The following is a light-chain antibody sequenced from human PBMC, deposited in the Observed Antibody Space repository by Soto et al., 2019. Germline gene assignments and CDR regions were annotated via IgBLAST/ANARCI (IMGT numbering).Light chain of an antibody. V-gene: IGLV2-14*01. CDR3: SSYTSSGTYVI. CDR1: SSDVGGYNY. CDR2: NVS. J-gene: IGLJ2*01. Sequence: QSALTQPASVSGSPGQSITISCTGTSSDVGGYNYVSWYQQHPGKAPKLMIYNVSDRPSGVSNRFSGSKSGNTASLTISGLQAEDEADYYCSSYTSSGTYVIFGGGTKLTFL.